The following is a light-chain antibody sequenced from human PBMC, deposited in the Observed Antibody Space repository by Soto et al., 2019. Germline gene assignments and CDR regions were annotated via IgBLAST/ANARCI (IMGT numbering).Light chain of an antibody. Sequence: EIVLTQSRATLSLSPGERATLSFSASQSLTSLAWYQQKPGQAPRLLIYDGSIRATGIPARFSDSGSGTDFTLTISSLEPEDFAVYYCQQRSNWPPSITFGQGTRLEIK. CDR3: QQRSNWPPSIT. CDR1: QSLTS. V-gene: IGKV3-11*01. J-gene: IGKJ5*01. CDR2: DGS.